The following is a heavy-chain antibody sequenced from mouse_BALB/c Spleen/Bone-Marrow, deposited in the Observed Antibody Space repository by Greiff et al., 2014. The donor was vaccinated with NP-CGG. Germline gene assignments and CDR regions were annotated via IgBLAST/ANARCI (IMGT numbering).Heavy chain of an antibody. D-gene: IGHD2-14*01. J-gene: IGHJ2*01. CDR2: ISSGGGST. CDR1: GFAFSSYD. CDR3: ARKVRYFDY. V-gene: IGHV5-12-1*01. Sequence: EVKLEESGAGLVKPGGSLKLSCAASGFAFSSYDMSWVRQTPEKRLEWVAYISSGGGSTYYPDTVKGRFTISRDNAKNTLYLQMSSLKSEDTAMYYCARKVRYFDYWGQGTTLTVSS.